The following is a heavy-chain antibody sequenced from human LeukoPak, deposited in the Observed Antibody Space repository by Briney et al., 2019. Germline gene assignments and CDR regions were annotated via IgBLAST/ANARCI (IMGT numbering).Heavy chain of an antibody. V-gene: IGHV3-23*01. D-gene: IGHD1/OR15-1a*01. Sequence: GGSLRLSCAASGFTFPIYAVYWVRQAPGKGLEWVSSISARGDNTFYADSVRGRFTVSRGNSKNTLSLQLNSLRAEDTAIYYCAKGGSVGTTTYFDYWGQGTLVTVSS. CDR3: AKGGSVGTTTYFDY. J-gene: IGHJ4*02. CDR2: ISARGDNT. CDR1: GFTFPIYA.